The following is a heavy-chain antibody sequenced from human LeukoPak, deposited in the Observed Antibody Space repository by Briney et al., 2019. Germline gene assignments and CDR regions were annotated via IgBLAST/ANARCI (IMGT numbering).Heavy chain of an antibody. CDR2: ISGSGGST. CDR3: AKYGPQDSGSSHFDY. Sequence: GGSLRLSCAASGFTFSSYAMSWVRQALGKGLEWVSAISGSGGSTYYADSVKGRFTISRDNSKNTLFLQMNSLRAEDTAIYYCAKYGPQDSGSSHFDYWGQGALVTVSS. D-gene: IGHD1-26*01. CDR1: GFTFSSYA. V-gene: IGHV3-23*01. J-gene: IGHJ4*02.